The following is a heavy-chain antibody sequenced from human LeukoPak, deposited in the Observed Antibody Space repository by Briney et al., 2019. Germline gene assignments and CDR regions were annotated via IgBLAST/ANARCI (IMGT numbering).Heavy chain of an antibody. Sequence: SVKDSCKASGGTLSSYAISWVRQAPGQGLEWMGGIIPIFGTANYAQKFQGRVTITTDESTSTAYMELSSLRSEDTAVYYCAHMTTVSYYFDHWGQGTLVTVSS. V-gene: IGHV1-69*05. J-gene: IGHJ4*02. D-gene: IGHD4-17*01. CDR2: IIPIFGTA. CDR1: GGTLSSYA. CDR3: AHMTTVSYYFDH.